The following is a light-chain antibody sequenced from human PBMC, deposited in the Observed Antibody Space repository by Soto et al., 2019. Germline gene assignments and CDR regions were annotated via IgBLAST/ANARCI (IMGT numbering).Light chain of an antibody. CDR1: ALPKQY. CDR3: QSADSSGTYVV. J-gene: IGLJ2*01. V-gene: IGLV3-25*02. CDR2: KDS. Sequence: SYELTQPPSVSVSPGQTARITCSEDALPKQYAYWYQQKPGQAPVLVIYKDSERPSGIPERFSGSSSGTTVTLTISGVQAEDEADYYCQSADSSGTYVVFGGGTKVTVL.